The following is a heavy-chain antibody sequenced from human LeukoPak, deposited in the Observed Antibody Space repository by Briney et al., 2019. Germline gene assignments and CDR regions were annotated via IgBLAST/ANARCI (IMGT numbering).Heavy chain of an antibody. V-gene: IGHV5-51*01. J-gene: IGHJ4*02. CDR3: ARPGRGGYYDSSGFEPYYFDY. CDR2: IYPGDSDT. CDR1: GYSFTSYW. D-gene: IGHD3-22*01. Sequence: ESLKISCKGSGYSFTSYWIGWVRQMPGKGLEWMGIIYPGDSDTRYSPSFQGQVTISADKSISTAYLQWSSLKASDTAMYYCARPGRGGYYDSSGFEPYYFDYWGQGTLVTVSS.